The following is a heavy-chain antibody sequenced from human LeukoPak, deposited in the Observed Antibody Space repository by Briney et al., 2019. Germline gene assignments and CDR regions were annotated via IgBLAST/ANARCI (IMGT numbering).Heavy chain of an antibody. Sequence: SSETLSLTCAVYGGSFSGYYWSWIRQPPGKGLEWIGEINHSGSTNYNPSLKSRVTISVDTSKNQFSLKLNSVTAADTAVYYCARRGGAVVGYAFDIWGQGTMVTVSS. CDR1: GGSFSGYY. CDR2: INHSGST. V-gene: IGHV4-34*01. CDR3: ARRGGAVVGYAFDI. D-gene: IGHD6-19*01. J-gene: IGHJ3*02.